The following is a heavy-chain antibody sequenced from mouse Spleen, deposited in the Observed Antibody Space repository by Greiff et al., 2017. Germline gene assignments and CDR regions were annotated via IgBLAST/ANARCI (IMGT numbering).Heavy chain of an antibody. Sequence: VQLQQSGPELVKPGASVKISCKASGYSFTGYYMNWVKQSPEKSLEWIGEINPSTGGTTYNQKFKAKATLTVDKSSSTAYMQLKSLTSEDSAVYYCASYGNPYWYFDVWGAGTTVTVSS. V-gene: IGHV1-42*01. D-gene: IGHD2-1*01. CDR2: INPSTGGT. CDR3: ASYGNPYWYFDV. J-gene: IGHJ1*01. CDR1: GYSFTGYY.